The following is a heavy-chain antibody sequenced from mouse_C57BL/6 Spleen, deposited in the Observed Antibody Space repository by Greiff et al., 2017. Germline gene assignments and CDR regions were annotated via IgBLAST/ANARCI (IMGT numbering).Heavy chain of an antibody. D-gene: IGHD2-5*01. CDR1: GYTFTSYW. J-gene: IGHJ2*01. CDR3: ARPPVRTDYFDC. CDR2: IHPNSGST. V-gene: IGHV1-64*01. Sequence: VQLQQPGADLVKPGASLKLSCKASGYTFTSYWMHWVKQRPGQGLEWIGMIHPNSGSTNYNEKFKDKATLTVDKSSSTAYMQLSSLTSEDSTVYYCARPPVRTDYFDCWGQGTTLTVSS.